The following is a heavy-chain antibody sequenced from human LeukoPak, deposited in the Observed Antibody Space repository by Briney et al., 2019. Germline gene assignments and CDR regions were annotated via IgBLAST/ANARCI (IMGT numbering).Heavy chain of an antibody. CDR2: MNPNSGNT. CDR1: GYTFTSYD. Sequence: ALVKVSCKASGYTFTSYDINWVRQATGQGLEWMGWMNPNSGNTGYAQKFQGRVTITRNTSISTAYMELSSLRSEDTAVYYCARGLAPFYYYDSSGYYSNWGQGTLVTVSS. D-gene: IGHD3-22*01. J-gene: IGHJ4*02. CDR3: ARGLAPFYYYDSSGYYSN. V-gene: IGHV1-8*03.